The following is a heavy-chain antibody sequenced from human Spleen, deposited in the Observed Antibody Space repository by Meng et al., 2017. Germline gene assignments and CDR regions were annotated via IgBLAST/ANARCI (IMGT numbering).Heavy chain of an antibody. CDR2: SNHSGST. J-gene: IGHJ4*02. Sequence: QQGGAGLWERSQTLSLSQVVCDGFSSDCYWSWSRDPAGRGLGWIGESNHSGSTNYNPYLEGRATISADTSKNTPSLKLRSVTAEDTAVYYCARGLTTMANDFDYWGQGTLVTVSS. CDR1: DGFSSDCY. D-gene: IGHD4-11*01. CDR3: ARGLTTMANDFDY. V-gene: IGHV4-34*01.